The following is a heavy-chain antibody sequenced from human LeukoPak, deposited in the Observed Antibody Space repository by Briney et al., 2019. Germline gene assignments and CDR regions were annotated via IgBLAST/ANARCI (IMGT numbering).Heavy chain of an antibody. D-gene: IGHD6-13*01. CDR1: GFTFSSYS. Sequence: GGSLRLSCAASGFTFSSYSMNWVRQAPVKGLEWVSSISSSSSYIYYADSVKGRFTISRDNAKNSLYLQMNSLRAEDTAVYYCASLEQQLDPLDYWGQGTLVTVSS. J-gene: IGHJ4*02. CDR2: ISSSSSYI. CDR3: ASLEQQLDPLDY. V-gene: IGHV3-21*01.